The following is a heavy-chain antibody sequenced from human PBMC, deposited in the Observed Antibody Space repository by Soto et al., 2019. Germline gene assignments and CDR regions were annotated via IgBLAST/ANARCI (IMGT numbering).Heavy chain of an antibody. CDR3: FRDSDDFWSGYSPSDAFDI. Sequence: ASVKVSCKASGYTFTSYYMHWVRQAPGQGLEWMGIINPSGGSTSYAQRFQGRVTMTSDTSTSTVYMELSSLRSEDTAVYYCFRDSDDFWSGYSPSDAFDIWGQGTMVTVSS. CDR2: INPSGGST. D-gene: IGHD3-3*01. CDR1: GYTFTSYY. J-gene: IGHJ3*02. V-gene: IGHV1-46*03.